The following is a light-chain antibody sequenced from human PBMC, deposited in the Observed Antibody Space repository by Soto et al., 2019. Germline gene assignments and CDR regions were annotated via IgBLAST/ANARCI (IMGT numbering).Light chain of an antibody. Sequence: DVRLTQSPSSVSASVGDSLTLTCRASETVTSYLNWYQQKPGKAPKLLIYGASTLQSGVPSRFSGSGTGTDFTLTIVNLQPDDFATYYCQQSYRFPKTSGRGTKVEV. CDR3: QQSYRFPKT. CDR2: GAS. V-gene: IGKV1-39*01. J-gene: IGKJ1*01. CDR1: ETVTSY.